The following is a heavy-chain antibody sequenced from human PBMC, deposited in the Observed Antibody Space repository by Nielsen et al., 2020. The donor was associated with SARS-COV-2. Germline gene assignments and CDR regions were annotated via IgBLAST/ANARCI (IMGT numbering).Heavy chain of an antibody. CDR1: GFTFGSYG. D-gene: IGHD6-25*01. Sequence: GESLKIPCATSGFTFGSYGMHWVRQAPGKGLEWLAVIWYDGSEIYYADSVNGRFTISRDTSKNTLYLKMNSLRVEDTAVYYCTRAPYSSGDFDFWGQGTLVTVSS. V-gene: IGHV3-33*01. CDR3: TRAPYSSGDFDF. CDR2: IWYDGSEI. J-gene: IGHJ4*02.